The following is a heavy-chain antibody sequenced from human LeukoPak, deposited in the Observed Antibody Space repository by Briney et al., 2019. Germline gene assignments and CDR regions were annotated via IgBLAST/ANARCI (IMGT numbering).Heavy chain of an antibody. V-gene: IGHV4-39*01. J-gene: IGHJ2*01. CDR2: IYYSVST. D-gene: IGHD3-22*01. Sequence: SETLSLNCTVSGDSIKSDSYYWGWIRQPPGKGLEWIGTIYYSVSTYYNPSLKSRVTISVDTSKNQFSVKLSSVTAADTALYYCARHKEDFHDSSGPNFWYFDLWGRGTLVTVSS. CDR1: GDSIKSDSYY. CDR3: ARHKEDFHDSSGPNFWYFDL.